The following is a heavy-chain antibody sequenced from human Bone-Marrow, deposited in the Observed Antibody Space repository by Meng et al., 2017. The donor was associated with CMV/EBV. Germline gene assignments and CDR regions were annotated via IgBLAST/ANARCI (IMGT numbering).Heavy chain of an antibody. CDR2: MNPNKDNT. Sequence: ASVKVSCKASGYTFTTYDISWVRQVTGQGLEWMGRMNPNKDNTGYAQKLQGRVTMTRDTSTNTSYMEHSNMRSEDTAMYYCALISCCTSVTCYYLDNWGQGTLVTVSS. J-gene: IGHJ4*02. CDR3: ALISCCTSVTCYYLDN. CDR1: GYTFTTYD. V-gene: IGHV1-8*01. D-gene: IGHD2-8*02.